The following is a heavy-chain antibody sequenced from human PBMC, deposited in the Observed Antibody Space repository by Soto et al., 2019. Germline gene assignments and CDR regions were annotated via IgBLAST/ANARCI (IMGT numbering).Heavy chain of an antibody. Sequence: QVQLVESGGGVVQPGRSLRLSCAASGFTFSSYGMHWVRQAPGKGLEWVAVISYDGSNKYYADSVKGRFTISRDNSKNTLYLQMNSLRAEDTPVYYCKPGGGYNLGLDYWGQGTLVTVSS. CDR3: KPGGGYNLGLDY. D-gene: IGHD5-12*01. CDR1: GFTFSSYG. J-gene: IGHJ4*02. V-gene: IGHV3-30*03. CDR2: ISYDGSNK.